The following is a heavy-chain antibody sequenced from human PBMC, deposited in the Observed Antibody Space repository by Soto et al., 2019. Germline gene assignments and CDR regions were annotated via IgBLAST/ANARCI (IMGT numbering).Heavy chain of an antibody. CDR3: ARDSSSIRQWLKFDY. V-gene: IGHV1-2*04. J-gene: IGHJ4*02. Sequence: ASVKVSCKASGYTFTGYYMHWVRQAPGQGLEWMGWINPNSGGTNYAQKFQGWVTMTRDTSISTAYMELSRLRSDDTAVYYCARDSSSIRQWLKFDYWGQGTLVTVSS. D-gene: IGHD6-19*01. CDR2: INPNSGGT. CDR1: GYTFTGYY.